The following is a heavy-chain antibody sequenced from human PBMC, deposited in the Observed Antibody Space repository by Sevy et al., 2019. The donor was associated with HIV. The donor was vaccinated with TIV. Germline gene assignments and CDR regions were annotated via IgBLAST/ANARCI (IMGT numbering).Heavy chain of an antibody. CDR2: LSFGCGKI. D-gene: IGHD2-8*01. V-gene: IGHV3-23*01. Sequence: GGSLRLSCAASGFAFHEYSMSWIRQAPGKGLEWVATLSFGCGKINYADSVKGRFTISRDNSKNSFYLQMDNLRVEDTALYYCAREGCSRPHDYWGQRTRVTDSS. CDR1: GFAFHEYS. CDR3: AREGCSRPHDY. J-gene: IGHJ4*02.